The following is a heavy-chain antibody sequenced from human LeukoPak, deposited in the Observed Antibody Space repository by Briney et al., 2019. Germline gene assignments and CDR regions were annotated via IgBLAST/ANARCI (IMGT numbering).Heavy chain of an antibody. CDR2: INPSGGST. V-gene: IGHV1-46*01. J-gene: IGHJ4*02. Sequence: ASVKVSCKASGFTFTAYHMHWVRQAPGQGLEWMGIINPSGGSTSYAQKFQGRITMTRDMSTSTVYMELSSLRSEDTAVYYCASGAYDSSGYFSDALFDYWGQGTLVTVSS. D-gene: IGHD3-22*01. CDR1: GFTFTAYH. CDR3: ASGAYDSSGYFSDALFDY.